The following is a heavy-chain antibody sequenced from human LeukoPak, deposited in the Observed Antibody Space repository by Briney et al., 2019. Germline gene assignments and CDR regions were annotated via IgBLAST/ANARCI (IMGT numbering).Heavy chain of an antibody. CDR2: ISWDGGST. V-gene: IGHV3-43D*04. J-gene: IGHJ6*03. CDR3: AKDGLFGVVTPYYYYYMDV. D-gene: IGHD3-3*01. CDR1: GFTFDDYA. Sequence: GGSLRLSCAASGFTFDDYAMHCVRQAPGKGLEWVSLISWDGGSTYYADSVKGRFTISRDNSKNSLYLQMNSLRAEDTALYYCAKDGLFGVVTPYYYYYMDVWGKGTTVTVSS.